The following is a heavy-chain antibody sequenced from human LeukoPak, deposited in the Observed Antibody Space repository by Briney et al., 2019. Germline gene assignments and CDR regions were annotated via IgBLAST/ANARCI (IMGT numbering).Heavy chain of an antibody. CDR1: GYTFTSYG. Sequence: ASVKVSCKAPGYTFTSYGISWVRQAPGQGLEWMGWISAYNGNTNYAQKLQGRVTMTTDTSTSTAYMELRSLRSDDTAVYYCARDIVVVVAATHAFDIWGQGTMVTVSS. V-gene: IGHV1-18*01. D-gene: IGHD2-15*01. J-gene: IGHJ3*02. CDR3: ARDIVVVVAATHAFDI. CDR2: ISAYNGNT.